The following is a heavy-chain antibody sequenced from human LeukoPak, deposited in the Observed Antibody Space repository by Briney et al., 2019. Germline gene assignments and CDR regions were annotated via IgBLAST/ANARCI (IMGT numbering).Heavy chain of an antibody. D-gene: IGHD3-22*01. J-gene: IGHJ4*02. V-gene: IGHV3-30*18. CDR2: ISYDGSNK. Sequence: GGSLRLSCAASGLTFSSYGMHWVRQAPGKGLEWVAVISYDGSNKFYADSVKGRFTISRDNSKNTLYLQMNSLRVEDTAVYYCAKASTSSGYYYVRVDNWGQGTLVTVSS. CDR1: GLTFSSYG. CDR3: AKASTSSGYYYVRVDN.